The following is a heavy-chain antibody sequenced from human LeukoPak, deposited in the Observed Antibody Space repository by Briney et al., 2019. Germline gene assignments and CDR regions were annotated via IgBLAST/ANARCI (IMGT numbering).Heavy chain of an antibody. J-gene: IGHJ5*02. V-gene: IGHV3-48*03. CDR2: ISSSSSTI. D-gene: IGHD2-2*01. CDR3: ARVVGSSTSSRGWFDP. CDR1: GFTFSSYE. Sequence: GGSLRLSCAASGFTFSSYEMNWVRQAPGKGLEWVSYISSSSSTIYYADSVKGRFTISRDNAKNSLYLQMNSLRAEDTAVYYCARVVGSSTSSRGWFDPWGQGTLVTVSS.